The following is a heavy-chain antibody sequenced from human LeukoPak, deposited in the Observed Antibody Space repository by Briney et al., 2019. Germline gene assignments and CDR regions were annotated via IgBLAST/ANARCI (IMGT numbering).Heavy chain of an antibody. CDR2: ISWNSGSI. CDR1: GFTFDDYA. V-gene: IGHV3-9*01. CDR3: AKDTGAGSGWFDAFDI. D-gene: IGHD6-19*01. Sequence: GRSLRLSCAASGFTFDDYAMHWVRQAPGKGLEWVAGISWNSGSIGYADSVKGRFTISRDNAKNSLYLQMNSLRAEDTALYYCAKDTGAGSGWFDAFDIWGQGTMVTVSS. J-gene: IGHJ3*02.